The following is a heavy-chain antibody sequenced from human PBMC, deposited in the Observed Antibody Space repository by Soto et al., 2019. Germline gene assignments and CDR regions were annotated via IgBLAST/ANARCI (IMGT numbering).Heavy chain of an antibody. D-gene: IGHD3-10*01. Sequence: GGSLRLSCAASGFTVSSNYMSWVRQAPGKGLEWVSVIYSGGSTYYADSVKGRFTISRDNSKNTLYLQMNSLRAEDTAVYYCARDRLIKSYGSGSSSYYYYGMDVWGQGTTVTVSS. CDR1: GFTVSSNY. V-gene: IGHV3-53*01. CDR2: IYSGGST. CDR3: ARDRLIKSYGSGSSSYYYYGMDV. J-gene: IGHJ6*02.